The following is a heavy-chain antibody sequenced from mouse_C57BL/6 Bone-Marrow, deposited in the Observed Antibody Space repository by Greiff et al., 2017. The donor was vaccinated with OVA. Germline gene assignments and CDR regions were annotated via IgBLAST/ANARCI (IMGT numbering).Heavy chain of an antibody. CDR1: GFNIKDDY. V-gene: IGHV14-4*01. D-gene: IGHD1-1*01. CDR2: IDPENGDT. J-gene: IGHJ3*01. CDR3: TTCNCGSLAWFAY. Sequence: VQLQQSGAELVRPGASVKLSCTASGFNIKDDYMHWVKQRPEQGLEWIGWIDPENGDTEYASKFQGKATITADTSSNTAYLQLSSLTSEDTAVYYCTTCNCGSLAWFAYWGQGTLVTVSA.